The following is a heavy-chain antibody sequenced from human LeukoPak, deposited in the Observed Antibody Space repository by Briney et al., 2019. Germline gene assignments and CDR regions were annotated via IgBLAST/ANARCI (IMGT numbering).Heavy chain of an antibody. CDR1: GGTFSSYA. CDR3: ARDDYYDSSGYYQDDY. CDR2: IIPILGIA. J-gene: IGHJ4*02. V-gene: IGHV1-69*04. D-gene: IGHD3-22*01. Sequence: SVNVSCKASGGTFSSYAISWVRQAPGQGLEWMGRIIPILGIANYAQKFQGRVTITADKSTSTAYMELSSLRSEDTAVYYCARDDYYDSSGYYQDDYWGQGTLVTVSS.